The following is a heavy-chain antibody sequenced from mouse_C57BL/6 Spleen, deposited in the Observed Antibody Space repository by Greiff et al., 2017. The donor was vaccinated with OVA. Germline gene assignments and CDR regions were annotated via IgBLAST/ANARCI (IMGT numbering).Heavy chain of an antibody. CDR2: IYPGDGDT. Sequence: QVQLQQSGPELVKPGASVKISCKASGYAFSSSWMNWVKQRPGKGLEWIGRIYPGDGDTNYNGKFKGKATLTADKSSSTAYMQLSSLTSEDSAVYFCAREELIGFAYWGQGTLVTVSA. J-gene: IGHJ3*01. CDR1: GYAFSSSW. V-gene: IGHV1-82*01. CDR3: AREELIGFAY.